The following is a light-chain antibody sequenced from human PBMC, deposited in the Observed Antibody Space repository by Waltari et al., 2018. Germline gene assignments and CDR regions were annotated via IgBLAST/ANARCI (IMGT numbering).Light chain of an antibody. CDR3: QQYNNWAET. J-gene: IGKJ1*01. Sequence: EIVMTQSPATLSVSPGERATLSCRASQSVSSNLAWYQQKPGQAPRLLIYGASTRATGTPARSSGSVYGTEFTLTISSMQSEDFAVYDCQQYNNWAETFGQGTKVEIK. V-gene: IGKV3-15*01. CDR1: QSVSSN. CDR2: GAS.